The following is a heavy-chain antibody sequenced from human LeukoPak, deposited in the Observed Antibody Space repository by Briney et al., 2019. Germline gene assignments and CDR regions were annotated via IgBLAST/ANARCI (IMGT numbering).Heavy chain of an antibody. CDR1: GFTFSSYS. J-gene: IGHJ4*02. Sequence: GGSLRLSCAASGFTFSSYSMNWVRQAPGKGLEWVSSISSSSSYIYYADSVEGRFTISRDNAKNSLYLQMNSLRAEDTAVYYCARSPADYWGQGTLVTVSS. V-gene: IGHV3-21*01. CDR3: ARSPADY. CDR2: ISSSSSYI.